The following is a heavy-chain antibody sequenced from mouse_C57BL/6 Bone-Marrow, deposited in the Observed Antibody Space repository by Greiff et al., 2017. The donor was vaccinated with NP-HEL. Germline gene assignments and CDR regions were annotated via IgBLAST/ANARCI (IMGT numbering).Heavy chain of an antibody. Sequence: VQLQQSGAELVRPGASVKLSCKASGYTFTDYYINWVKQRPGQGLEWIARIYPGSGNTYYNEKFKGKATLTAEKSSSTAYMQLSSLTSEDSAVYFCARMVPYGKGAMDYWGQGTSVTVSS. D-gene: IGHD2-1*01. CDR2: IYPGSGNT. CDR1: GYTFTDYY. J-gene: IGHJ4*01. V-gene: IGHV1-76*01. CDR3: ARMVPYGKGAMDY.